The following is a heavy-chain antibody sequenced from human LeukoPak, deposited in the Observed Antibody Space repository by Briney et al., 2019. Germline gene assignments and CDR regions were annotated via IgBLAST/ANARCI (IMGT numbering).Heavy chain of an antibody. V-gene: IGHV3-64*02. CDR1: GFSFSSYP. J-gene: IGHJ6*03. D-gene: IGHD2-21*01. Sequence: PGGSLRLSCVASGFSFSSYPMHWVRQAPGKGLESVSGISNNGGDTYYGDSVKGRFTISRDNSKNMLYLQMCSLRPEDMAVYYCAKDGIAQSYYYYYMDVWGKGTTVTVSS. CDR2: ISNNGGDT. CDR3: AKDGIAQSYYYYYMDV.